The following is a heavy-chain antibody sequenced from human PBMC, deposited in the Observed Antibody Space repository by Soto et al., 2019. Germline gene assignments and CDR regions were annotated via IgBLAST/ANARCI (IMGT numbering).Heavy chain of an antibody. Sequence: QPGGSLRLSCAASGFTFSTFAMSWVRQAPGKGLEWFSAISASGGSTYYADSVKGRFTISRDNSNNTLYLQMNSLRVEDTAVYYCAKDPRVSFDPWGQGTLVTVSS. CDR1: GFTFSTFA. CDR2: ISASGGST. CDR3: AKDPRVSFDP. V-gene: IGHV3-23*01. J-gene: IGHJ5*02.